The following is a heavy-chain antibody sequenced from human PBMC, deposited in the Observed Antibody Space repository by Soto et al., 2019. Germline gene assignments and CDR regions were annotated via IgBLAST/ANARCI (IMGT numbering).Heavy chain of an antibody. V-gene: IGHV4-4*02. J-gene: IGHJ1*01. CDR3: ARGVGGYCSSTSCSTEYFQH. CDR2: SYDSGST. D-gene: IGHD2-2*01. CDR1: SGSISSSNW. Sequence: QEQLQESGPGLVKPSGTLSLTCAVSSGSISSSNWWTWVRQPPGKGLEGIGESYDSGSTNYNPSLNSRVTIAVDKSKNQFSLQLRSVTAADTAVYYCARGVGGYCSSTSCSTEYFQHWGQGTLVTVSS.